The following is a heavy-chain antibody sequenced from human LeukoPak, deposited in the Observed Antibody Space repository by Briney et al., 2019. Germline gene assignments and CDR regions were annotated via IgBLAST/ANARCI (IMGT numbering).Heavy chain of an antibody. Sequence: ASVKVSCKASGGTFSSYAISWVRQAPGQGLEWMGGIIPIFGTANYAQKFQGRVTITADESTSTAYMELSSLRSEDTAVYYCAREGPWGYYDSSGSNWFDPWGQGALVTVSP. CDR3: AREGPWGYYDSSGSNWFDP. CDR2: IIPIFGTA. J-gene: IGHJ5*02. D-gene: IGHD3-22*01. CDR1: GGTFSSYA. V-gene: IGHV1-69*01.